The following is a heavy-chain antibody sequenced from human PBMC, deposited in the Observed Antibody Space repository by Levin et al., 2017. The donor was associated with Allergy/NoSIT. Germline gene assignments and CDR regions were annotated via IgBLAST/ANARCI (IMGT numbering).Heavy chain of an antibody. Sequence: PSETLSLTCTVSGGSISSYYWSWIRQPPGKGLEWIGYIYYSGSTNYNPSLKSRVTISVDTSKNQFSLKLSSVTAADTAVYYCAREVTNDFWSGYYPSRFDPWGQGTLVTVSS. J-gene: IGHJ5*02. V-gene: IGHV4-59*01. CDR2: IYYSGST. D-gene: IGHD3-3*01. CDR3: AREVTNDFWSGYYPSRFDP. CDR1: GGSISSYY.